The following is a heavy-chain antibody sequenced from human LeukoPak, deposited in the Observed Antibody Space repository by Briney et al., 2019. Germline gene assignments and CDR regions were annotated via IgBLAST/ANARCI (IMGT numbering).Heavy chain of an antibody. Sequence: GGSLRLSCAASGFTFSSYVMRWVRQAPGKGLEWVAAISNDGGGTMYAGFVEGRFTISRDNSKNTLFLQMNSLRAEDTALYYCAKGSSGYFADLWGQGTLVTVSS. D-gene: IGHD3-22*01. CDR3: AKGSSGYFADL. V-gene: IGHV3-23*01. CDR1: GFTFSSYV. CDR2: ISNDGGGT. J-gene: IGHJ5*02.